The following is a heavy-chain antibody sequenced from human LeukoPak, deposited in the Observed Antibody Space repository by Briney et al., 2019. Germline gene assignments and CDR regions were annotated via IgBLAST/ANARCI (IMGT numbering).Heavy chain of an antibody. CDR1: GFTFSSYG. V-gene: IGHV3-23*01. Sequence: GGSLRLSCAAFGFTFSSYGMSWVRQAPGRGLEWVSTITGSGGSTYDADSVKGRFTISRDNSKNTLYLQMNSLRADGTAVYYCAKEWGVDYGLRYWGQGTLVTVSS. J-gene: IGHJ4*02. D-gene: IGHD4-17*01. CDR2: ITGSGGST. CDR3: AKEWGVDYGLRY.